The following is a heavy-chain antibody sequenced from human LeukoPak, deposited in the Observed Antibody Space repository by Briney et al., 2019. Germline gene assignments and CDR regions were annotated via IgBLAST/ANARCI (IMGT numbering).Heavy chain of an antibody. Sequence: PSETLSLTCAVYGGSFSGYYWSWICQPPGKGLEWIGEINHSGSTNYNPSLKSRVTISVDTSKNQFSLKLSSVTAADTAVYYCARGPYRGVTFLNWFDPWGQGTLVTVSS. J-gene: IGHJ5*02. CDR1: GGSFSGYY. CDR2: INHSGST. CDR3: ARGPYRGVTFLNWFDP. V-gene: IGHV4-34*01. D-gene: IGHD3-10*01.